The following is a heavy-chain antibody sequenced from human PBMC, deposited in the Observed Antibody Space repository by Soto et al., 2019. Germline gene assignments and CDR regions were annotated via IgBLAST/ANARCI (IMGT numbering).Heavy chain of an antibody. CDR1: GGSFSGYY. CDR2: INHSGST. Sequence: SETLSLTCAVYGGSFSGYYWSWIRQPPGKGLEWIGEINHSGSTYYNPSLKSRLTISVDPSRNHFSLKLSSVTAADTAVYYCARSPNYWYSDLWGRGTLVTVSS. CDR3: ARSPNYWYSDL. V-gene: IGHV4-34*01. J-gene: IGHJ2*01.